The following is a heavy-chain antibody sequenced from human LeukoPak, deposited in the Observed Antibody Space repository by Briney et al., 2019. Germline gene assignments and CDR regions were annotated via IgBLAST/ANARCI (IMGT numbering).Heavy chain of an antibody. CDR3: TLDTARDAFDI. CDR2: IKSKTDGGTT. J-gene: IGHJ3*02. V-gene: IGHV3-15*01. D-gene: IGHD5-18*01. CDR1: GFTFSNAW. Sequence: GGSLRLSCAASGFTFSNAWMSWVRQAPGKGLEWVGRIKSKTDGGTTGYAAPVKGRFTISRDDSKNTLYLQMNSLKTEDTAVYYCTLDTARDAFDIWGQGTMVTVSS.